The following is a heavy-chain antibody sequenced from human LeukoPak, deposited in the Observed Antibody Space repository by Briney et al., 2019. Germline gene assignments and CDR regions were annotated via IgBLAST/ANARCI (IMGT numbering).Heavy chain of an antibody. D-gene: IGHD6-13*01. CDR1: GFTFSSSA. J-gene: IGHJ4*02. CDR2: ISSSSSTI. Sequence: GGSLRLSCAASGFTFSSSAMSWVRQAPGKGLEWVSYISSSSSTIYYADSVKGRFTISRDNAKNSLYLQMNSLRAEDTAVYYCARGLAAPDYWGQGTLVTVSS. V-gene: IGHV3-48*01. CDR3: ARGLAAPDY.